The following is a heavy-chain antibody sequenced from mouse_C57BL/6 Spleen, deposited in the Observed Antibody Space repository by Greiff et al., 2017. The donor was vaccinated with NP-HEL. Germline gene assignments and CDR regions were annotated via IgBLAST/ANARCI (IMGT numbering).Heavy chain of an antibody. CDR1: GYSITSGYY. Sequence: EVKLMESGPGLVKPSQSLSLTCSVTGYSITSGYYWNWIRQFPGNKLEWMGYISYDGSNNYNPSLKNRISITRDTSKNQFFLKLNSVTTEDTATYYCARYYSNYEGYWGQGTTLTVSS. D-gene: IGHD2-5*01. CDR3: ARYYSNYEGY. V-gene: IGHV3-6*01. J-gene: IGHJ2*01. CDR2: ISYDGSN.